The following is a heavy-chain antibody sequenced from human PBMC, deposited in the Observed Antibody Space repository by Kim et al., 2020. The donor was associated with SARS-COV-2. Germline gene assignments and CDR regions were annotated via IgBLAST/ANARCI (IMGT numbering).Heavy chain of an antibody. Sequence: YSADSVKGRYTISRDNSKNTLKLQKNSLRAEDTAVYYCAREQDYYYGMDVWGQGTTVTVSS. V-gene: IGHV3-53*01. J-gene: IGHJ6*02. CDR3: AREQDYYYGMDV.